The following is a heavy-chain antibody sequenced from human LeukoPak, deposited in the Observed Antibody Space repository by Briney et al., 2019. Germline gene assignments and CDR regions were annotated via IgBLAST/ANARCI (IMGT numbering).Heavy chain of an antibody. CDR1: GYSFTSYW. V-gene: IGHV5-51*01. CDR3: ARHPIEGATQSWFDP. D-gene: IGHD1-26*01. Sequence: GESLKISCKGSGYSFTSYWIGWVRQMAGKDLEWMGIIYPGDSDTRYSPSFQGQVTISADKSISTAYLQWSSLKASDTAMYYCARHPIEGATQSWFDPWGQGTLVTVSS. CDR2: IYPGDSDT. J-gene: IGHJ5*02.